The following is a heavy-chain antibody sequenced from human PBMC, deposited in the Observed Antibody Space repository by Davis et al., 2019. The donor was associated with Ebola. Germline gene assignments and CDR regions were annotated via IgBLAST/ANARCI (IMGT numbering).Heavy chain of an antibody. CDR2: INHSGST. V-gene: IGHV4-34*01. CDR3: ASPRRTATVNDAFDF. Sequence: MPSETLSLTCAVYGGSFSGYYWSWIRQPPGKGLEWIGEINHSGSTNYNPPLKSRVTISVDTSKNQFSLKLSSVTAADTAVYYCASPRRTATVNDAFDFWGQGTMVTVSS. J-gene: IGHJ3*01. D-gene: IGHD6-13*01. CDR1: GGSFSGYY.